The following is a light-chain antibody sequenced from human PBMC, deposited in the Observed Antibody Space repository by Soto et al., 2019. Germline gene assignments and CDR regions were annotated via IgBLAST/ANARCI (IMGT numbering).Light chain of an antibody. V-gene: IGLV2-14*01. J-gene: IGLJ2*01. Sequence: QSALTQPASVSGSPGQSITISCTGTSRDVGGYKYVSWYQQNPGQAPKLMIYDVANRPAGVSNRFSGSKTGDTASLTISGLRAEDEADYYCSSYTASSTVVFGGGTKVTVL. CDR2: DVA. CDR1: SRDVGGYKY. CDR3: SSYTASSTVV.